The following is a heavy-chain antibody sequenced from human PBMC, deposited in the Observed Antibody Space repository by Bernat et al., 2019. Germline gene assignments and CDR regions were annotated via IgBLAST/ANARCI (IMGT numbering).Heavy chain of an antibody. V-gene: IGHV3-74*01. J-gene: IGHJ3*02. Sequence: DVQLVESGGGLVQPGGSLRLSCAASGFTFSSYWMHWVRQAPGKGLVWVSRIHSGGGSTNYADAVTSRCTISKDNAKNTLYLQMNSRSAEDTAVYYGARVWGNSGKNAFDIWGQGTMVTVSS. D-gene: IGHD1-26*01. CDR1: GFTFSSYW. CDR2: IHSGGGST. CDR3: ARVWGNSGKNAFDI.